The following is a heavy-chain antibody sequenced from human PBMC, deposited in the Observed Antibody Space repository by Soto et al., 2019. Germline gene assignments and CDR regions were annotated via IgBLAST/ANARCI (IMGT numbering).Heavy chain of an antibody. D-gene: IGHD3-3*01. Sequence: VGSLRLSCAASGFTFSSYSMNWVRQAPGKGLEWVSYISSSSSTIYYADSVKGRFTISRDNAKNSLYLQMNRLRDEDTAVYYCARDLVGHYDFWSGRTNLFDYWGQGTLVTVSS. CDR1: GFTFSSYS. CDR2: ISSSSSTI. CDR3: ARDLVGHYDFWSGRTNLFDY. V-gene: IGHV3-48*02. J-gene: IGHJ4*02.